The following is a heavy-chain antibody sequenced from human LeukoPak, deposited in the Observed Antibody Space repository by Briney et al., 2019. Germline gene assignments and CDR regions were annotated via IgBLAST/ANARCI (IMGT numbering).Heavy chain of an antibody. J-gene: IGHJ4*02. CDR2: INHGGSDK. CDR3: SRLKGSTSVFDY. V-gene: IGHV3-7*03. CDR1: GFTFSSHW. Sequence: GGSLRLSCVASGFTFSSHWMTWIRQAPGKGLEWVGNINHGGSDKYYLYSVSGRFTMSRDNARNSLYLQLGSPRAEDTAVYYCSRLKGSTSVFDYWGQGTLVTV. D-gene: IGHD2-2*01.